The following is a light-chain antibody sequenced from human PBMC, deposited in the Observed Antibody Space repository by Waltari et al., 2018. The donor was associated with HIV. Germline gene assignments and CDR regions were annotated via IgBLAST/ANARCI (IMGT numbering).Light chain of an antibody. J-gene: IGLJ2*01. CDR1: SSDVGAYNS. V-gene: IGLV2-8*01. CDR3: SSYAGSNNVV. Sequence: QSALTQPPSASGSPGQSVTISCTGTSSDVGAYNSVSWYQQHPGKAPKLLISEVTKRPSGVPDSFAGSKSGNTASLTVSGLQAEDEADFYCSSYAGSNNVVFGGGTKLTVL. CDR2: EVT.